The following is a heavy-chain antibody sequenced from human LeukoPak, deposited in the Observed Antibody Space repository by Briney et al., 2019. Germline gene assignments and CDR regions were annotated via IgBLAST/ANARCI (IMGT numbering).Heavy chain of an antibody. CDR3: ARAYYGSGSYYRGWFDP. J-gene: IGHJ5*02. D-gene: IGHD3-10*01. Sequence: ASVKVSCKASGYTFTSYAMHWVRQAPGQRLEWMGWINAGNGNTKYSQKFQGRVTITRDTSASTAYMELSSLRSEDTAVYYCARAYYGSGSYYRGWFDPWGQGTLVTVSP. CDR2: INAGNGNT. V-gene: IGHV1-3*01. CDR1: GYTFTSYA.